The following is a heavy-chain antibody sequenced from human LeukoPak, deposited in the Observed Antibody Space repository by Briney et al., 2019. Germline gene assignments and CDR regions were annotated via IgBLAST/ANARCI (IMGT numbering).Heavy chain of an antibody. J-gene: IGHJ4*02. CDR2: MSYSGRT. Sequence: SETLSLTCTVSGGSSSSYYWSWFLQPPGKGLEWIGYMSYSGRTNYNPSLKSRVTISVDSSKNQFSLKLTSMTAADTAVYYCARGDDHDYGDLYFDYRGQGTLVTVSS. V-gene: IGHV4-59*01. CDR1: GGSSSSYY. CDR3: ARGDDHDYGDLYFDY. D-gene: IGHD4-17*01.